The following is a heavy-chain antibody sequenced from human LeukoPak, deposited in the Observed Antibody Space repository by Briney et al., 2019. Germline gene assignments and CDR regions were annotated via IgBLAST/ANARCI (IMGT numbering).Heavy chain of an antibody. V-gene: IGHV1-46*02. CDR2: INPSGIGST. Sequence: GASVKVSCKASGYTFNNYYMHWVRQAPGQGLEWMGIINPSGIGSTSYALKFQGRVTMTRDTSISTAYMELSSLRSEDTAVYYCARGWQLGGDLGDAFDIWGQGTMVTVSS. CDR3: ARGWQLGGDLGDAFDI. D-gene: IGHD2-21*01. J-gene: IGHJ3*02. CDR1: GYTFNNYY.